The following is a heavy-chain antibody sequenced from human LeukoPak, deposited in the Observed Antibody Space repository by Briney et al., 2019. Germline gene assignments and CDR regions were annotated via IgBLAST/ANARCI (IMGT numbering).Heavy chain of an antibody. CDR2: ISSSGSTI. Sequence: GGSLRLSCAASGFTFSGHGMNWVRQAPGKGLEWVSYISSSGSTIYYADSVKGRFTISRDNAKNSLYLQMNSLRAEDTAVYYCARYSYGFFDYWGQGTLVTVSS. J-gene: IGHJ4*02. V-gene: IGHV3-48*04. D-gene: IGHD5-18*01. CDR3: ARYSYGFFDY. CDR1: GFTFSGHG.